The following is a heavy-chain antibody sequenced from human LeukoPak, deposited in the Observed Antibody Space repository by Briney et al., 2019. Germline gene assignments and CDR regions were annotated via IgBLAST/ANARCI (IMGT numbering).Heavy chain of an antibody. CDR3: ARLSSHYGDYKVDP. D-gene: IGHD4-17*01. J-gene: IGHJ5*02. CDR1: GYTFTSNY. CDR2: ISPSGGST. Sequence: ASVKVSCKAFGYTFTSNYMHWVRQAPGQGPEWMGVISPSGGSTTYAQKFQGRVTMTRDMSTSTAYMELSSLRSEDTAVYYCARLSSHYGDYKVDPWGQGTLVTVSS. V-gene: IGHV1-46*01.